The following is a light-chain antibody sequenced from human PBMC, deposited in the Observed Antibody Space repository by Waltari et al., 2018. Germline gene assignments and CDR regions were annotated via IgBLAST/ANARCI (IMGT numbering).Light chain of an antibody. CDR1: GRDIGTYNY. CDR2: EVT. Sequence: QSALTQPASVSGSPGQSITISCIGTGRDIGTYNYFSWYQQYPGKAPKLLIYEVTHRPSGGAHRFSGSKSGNTASLTISGLQAEDEAHYYCSSYRSSNNVVFGGGTKVTVL. J-gene: IGLJ2*01. V-gene: IGLV2-14*01. CDR3: SSYRSSNNVV.